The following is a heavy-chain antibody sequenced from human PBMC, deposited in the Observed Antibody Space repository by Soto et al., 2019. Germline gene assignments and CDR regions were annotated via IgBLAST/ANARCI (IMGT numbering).Heavy chain of an antibody. CDR3: AKHPTHNYYYYCMDV. J-gene: IGHJ6*02. Sequence: QVQLVESGGGVVQPGRSLRLSCAASGFTFSSYGMHWVRQAPGKGLEWVAVISYDGSNKYYADSVKGRFTISRDNSKNTLYLQMNSLRAEDTAVYYCAKHPTHNYYYYCMDVWGRGTTVTVSS. CDR1: GFTFSSYG. V-gene: IGHV3-30*18. CDR2: ISYDGSNK.